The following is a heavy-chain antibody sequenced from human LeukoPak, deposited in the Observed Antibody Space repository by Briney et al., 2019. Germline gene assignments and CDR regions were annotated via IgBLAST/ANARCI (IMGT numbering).Heavy chain of an antibody. V-gene: IGHV3-21*01. CDR2: IWSDSAEI. CDR1: GFIFSRYT. D-gene: IGHD3-3*02. J-gene: IGHJ4*02. Sequence: TGGSLRLSCAASGFIFSRYTINWVRQAPGKGLEWVSSIWSDSAEIHYADSVKGRFTISRDNAKDSLYLQMNSLRAEDSAVYYCARDFFHSDISRPFDYWGQGTLVTVSS. CDR3: ARDFFHSDISRPFDY.